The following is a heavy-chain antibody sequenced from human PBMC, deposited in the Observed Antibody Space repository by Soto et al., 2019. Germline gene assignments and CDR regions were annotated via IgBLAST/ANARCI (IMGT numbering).Heavy chain of an antibody. CDR3: ARRKFCSSTTCFDY. V-gene: IGHV3-66*01. CDR1: GFTVSISY. Sequence: LRLSCAASGFTVSISYMSWVRHVPGKGLEWVSIIYSGGETYYADSAKGRFTISRDISKNTLHLQMSSLRAEDTAVYYCARRKFCSSTTCFDYWGRGTLVTVSS. D-gene: IGHD2-2*01. CDR2: IYSGGET. J-gene: IGHJ4*02.